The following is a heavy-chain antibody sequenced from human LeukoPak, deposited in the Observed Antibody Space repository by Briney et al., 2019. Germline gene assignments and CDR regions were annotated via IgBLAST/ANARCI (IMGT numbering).Heavy chain of an antibody. J-gene: IGHJ4*02. CDR2: ISSSSSYI. Sequence: GGSLRLSCAASGFTFSSYSMNWVRQAPGKGLEWASSISSSSSYIYYADSVKGRFTISRDNAKNSLYLQMNSLRAEDTAVYYCARKGYSSSSLDYWGQGTLVTVSS. CDR1: GFTFSSYS. V-gene: IGHV3-21*01. CDR3: ARKGYSSSSLDY. D-gene: IGHD6-13*01.